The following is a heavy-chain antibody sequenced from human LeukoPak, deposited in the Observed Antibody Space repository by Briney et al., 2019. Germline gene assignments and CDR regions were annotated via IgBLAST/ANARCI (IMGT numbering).Heavy chain of an antibody. D-gene: IGHD4-17*01. CDR2: IIPIFGTA. CDR1: GGTFSSYA. J-gene: IGHJ4*02. V-gene: IGHV1-69*13. Sequence: SMKVSCKASGGTFSSYAISWVRQAPGQGLEWMGGIIPIFGTANYAQKFQGRVTITADESTSTAYMELSSLRSEDTAVYYCARAYGDYSSPPTYFDYWGQGTLVTVSS. CDR3: ARAYGDYSSPPTYFDY.